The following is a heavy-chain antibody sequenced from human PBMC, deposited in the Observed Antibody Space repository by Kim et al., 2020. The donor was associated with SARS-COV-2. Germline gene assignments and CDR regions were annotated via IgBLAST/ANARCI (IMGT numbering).Heavy chain of an antibody. V-gene: IGHV3-9*01. CDR1: GFTFDDYA. CDR2: ISWNSGSI. D-gene: IGHD3-10*01. J-gene: IGHJ4*02. Sequence: GGSLRLSCAASGFTFDDYAMHWVRQAPGKGLEWVSGISWNSGSIGYADSVKGRFTISRDNAKNSLYLQMNSLRAEDTALYYCAKGEDGSGSPWGQGTLVT. CDR3: AKGEDGSGSP.